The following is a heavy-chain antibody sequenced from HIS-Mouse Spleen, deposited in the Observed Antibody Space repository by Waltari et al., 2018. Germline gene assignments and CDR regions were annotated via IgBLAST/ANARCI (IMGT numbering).Heavy chain of an antibody. V-gene: IGHV4-39*07. CDR2: IYYSGST. D-gene: IGHD6-13*01. CDR1: GGSISSSSYY. CDR3: AREIPYSSSWYDWYFDL. Sequence: QLQLQESGPGLVKPSETLSLTCTVSGGSISSSSYYLGWIRQPPGKGLEWIGSIYYSGSTYYSPSLKSRVTISVDTSKNQFSLKLSSVTAADTAVYYCAREIPYSSSWYDWYFDLRGRGTLVTVSS. J-gene: IGHJ2*01.